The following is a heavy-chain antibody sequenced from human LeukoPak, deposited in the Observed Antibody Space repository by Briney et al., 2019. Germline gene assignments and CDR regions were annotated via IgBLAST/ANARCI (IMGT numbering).Heavy chain of an antibody. CDR1: GFTFSTYW. CDR3: ARVGGGWAFDI. V-gene: IGHV3-74*01. CDR2: INSDGSTT. J-gene: IGHJ3*02. Sequence: EGSLRLSCAASGFTFSTYWMHWVRQAPGKGLVWVSRINSDGSTTSYADSVKGRFTISRDNAKNTLYLKMNSLRAEDTAVYYCARVGGGWAFDIWGQGTMVTVSS. D-gene: IGHD2-15*01.